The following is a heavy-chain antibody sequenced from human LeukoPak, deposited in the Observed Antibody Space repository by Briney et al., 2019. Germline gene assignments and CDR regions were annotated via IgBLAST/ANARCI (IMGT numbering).Heavy chain of an antibody. Sequence: PSETLSLTCSVFGYSISSGYFWGWIRQSPGKGLEWIGSISNSGTTYFNPSLRSRVTISIDKSKNQFSLNMGSVTAADTAVYYCSREEGGTAIDYWGQGSLVIVSS. V-gene: IGHV4-38-2*02. CDR1: GYSISSGYF. J-gene: IGHJ4*02. CDR3: SREEGGTAIDY. D-gene: IGHD1-7*01. CDR2: ISNSGTT.